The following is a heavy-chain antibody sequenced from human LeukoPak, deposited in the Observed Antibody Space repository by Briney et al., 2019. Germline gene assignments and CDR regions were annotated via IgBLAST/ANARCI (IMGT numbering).Heavy chain of an antibody. J-gene: IGHJ4*02. V-gene: IGHV1-2*06. CDR1: GYTFTGYY. CDR2: INPNSGGT. D-gene: IGHD3-22*01. CDR3: ARGRDLCYDSSNYYYFDS. Sequence: AASVKVSCKASGYTFTGYYMHWVRQAPGQGLEWMGRINPNSGGTNYARKFQGSVTMTRATSISTAYMELSRLRSDDTAVYYCARGRDLCYDSSNYYYFDSWGQGTLVTVSS.